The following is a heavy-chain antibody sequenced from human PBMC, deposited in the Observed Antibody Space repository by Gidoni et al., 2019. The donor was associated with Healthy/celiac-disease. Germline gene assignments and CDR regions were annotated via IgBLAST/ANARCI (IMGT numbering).Heavy chain of an antibody. J-gene: IGHJ4*02. V-gene: IGHV3-7*03. CDR2: IKQDGSEK. CDR3: ARESMVRGVTDFDY. CDR1: GFTFSSYW. Sequence: EVQLVESGGGLVQPGGSVRLSCAASGFTFSSYWMSWVRQAPGKGLEWVANIKQDGSEKYYVDSVKGRFTISRDNAKNSLYLQMNSLRAEDTAVYYCARESMVRGVTDFDYWGQGTLVTVSS. D-gene: IGHD3-10*01.